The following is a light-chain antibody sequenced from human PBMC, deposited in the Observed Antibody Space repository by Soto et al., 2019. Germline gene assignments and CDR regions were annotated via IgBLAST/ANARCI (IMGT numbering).Light chain of an antibody. CDR2: QDS. CDR1: KLGDKY. J-gene: IGLJ1*01. Sequence: SYELTQPPSVSVSPGQTASITCSGDKLGDKYACWYQQKPGQSPVLVIYQDSKRPSGIPERFSGSNSGNTATLTISETQAMDEADDYCQAWDSSLYVFGTGTKVTVL. CDR3: QAWDSSLYV. V-gene: IGLV3-1*01.